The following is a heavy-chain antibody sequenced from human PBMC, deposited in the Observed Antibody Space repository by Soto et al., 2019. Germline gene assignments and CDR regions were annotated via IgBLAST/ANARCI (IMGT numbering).Heavy chain of an antibody. Sequence: QVQLVQSGAEVKKPGSSVKVSCKASGGTFSSYSINWVRQAPGQGLEWMGRIIPILGIANYAQKFQGRVTXTADKSTTTAYMQLSSLRSEDTAVYYCASLSGPLDSWGQGTLVTVSS. V-gene: IGHV1-69*02. CDR1: GGTFSSYS. CDR3: ASLSGPLDS. CDR2: IIPILGIA. J-gene: IGHJ4*02.